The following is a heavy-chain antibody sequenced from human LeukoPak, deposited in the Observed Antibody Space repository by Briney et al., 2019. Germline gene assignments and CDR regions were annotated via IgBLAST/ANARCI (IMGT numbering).Heavy chain of an antibody. D-gene: IGHD3-22*01. Sequence: GGSLRLSCAASGFTFSSYSMNWVRQAPGKGLEWVSSISSSSSYIYYADSVKGRFTISRDNAKNSLHLQMNSLRAEDTAVYYCAKNYYDSSGLFDYWGQGTLVIVSS. J-gene: IGHJ4*02. CDR3: AKNYYDSSGLFDY. CDR2: ISSSSSYI. CDR1: GFTFSSYS. V-gene: IGHV3-21*01.